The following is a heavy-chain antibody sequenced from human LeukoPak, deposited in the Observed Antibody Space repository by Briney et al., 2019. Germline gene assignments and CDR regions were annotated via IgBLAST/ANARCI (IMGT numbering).Heavy chain of an antibody. Sequence: ASVKVSCKASGYTFTGHYIHWVRQAPGQGLEWMGWSNPNSGGTSYAQRFQGRVTMTRDTSISTAYMVLSRLRSDDTAVYYCARRGHFGWYYYGSGSYGGNWFDPWGQGTLVTVSS. CDR1: GYTFTGHY. D-gene: IGHD3-10*01. V-gene: IGHV1-2*02. CDR3: ARRGHFGWYYYGSGSYGGNWFDP. CDR2: SNPNSGGT. J-gene: IGHJ5*02.